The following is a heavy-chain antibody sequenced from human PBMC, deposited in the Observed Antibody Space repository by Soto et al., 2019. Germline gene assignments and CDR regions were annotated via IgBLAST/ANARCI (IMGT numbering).Heavy chain of an antibody. CDR1: GGSISSGGYY. CDR2: IYYSGST. J-gene: IGHJ4*02. D-gene: IGHD2-2*02. V-gene: IGHV4-31*03. Sequence: QVQLQESGPGLVKPSQTLSLTCTVSGGSISSGGYYWSWIRQHPGKGLEWIGYIYYSGSTYYNPSLKSRVTISVDTSKNQFSLKLSSVTAADTAVYYCARVYCSSTSCYSVGGDYVYSVYFDYWGQGTLVTVSS. CDR3: ARVYCSSTSCYSVGGDYVYSVYFDY.